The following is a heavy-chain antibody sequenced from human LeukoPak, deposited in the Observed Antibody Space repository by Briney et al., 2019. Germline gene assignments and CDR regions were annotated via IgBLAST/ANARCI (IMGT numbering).Heavy chain of an antibody. CDR2: ISYDGSNK. Sequence: PGGSLRLSCAASGFTFSSYGMRWVRQAPGKGLEWVAVISYDGSNKYYADSVKGRFTNSRDNSKNTLYLQMNSLRAEDTAVYYCASGYSSGWFPDYWGQGTLVTVSS. CDR3: ASGYSSGWFPDY. D-gene: IGHD6-19*01. CDR1: GFTFSSYG. J-gene: IGHJ4*02. V-gene: IGHV3-30*03.